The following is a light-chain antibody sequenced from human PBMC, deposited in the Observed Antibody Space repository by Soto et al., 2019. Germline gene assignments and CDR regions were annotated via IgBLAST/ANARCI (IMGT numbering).Light chain of an antibody. CDR3: QQHDPSPRT. J-gene: IGKJ2*01. V-gene: IGKV3-20*01. CDR1: QSLTSRY. CDR2: GAS. Sequence: EIVLTQSPGTLSLSPGERATLSCRASQSLTSRYLAWYQQKPCQAPRLLIYGASSRATGIPDRFSGSGSGTDFTLTISRLGPDDFAVYYCQQHDPSPRTFGQGTKLEIK.